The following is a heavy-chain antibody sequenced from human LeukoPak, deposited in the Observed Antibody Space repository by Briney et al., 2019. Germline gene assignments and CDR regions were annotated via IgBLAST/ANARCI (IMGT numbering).Heavy chain of an antibody. CDR2: INQGGSEK. V-gene: IGHV3-7*03. J-gene: IGHJ4*02. D-gene: IGHD1-26*01. Sequence: GGSLRLSCAASGFTFSSYWMSWLRQAPGKRLEWVGNINQGGSEKNYVDSVKGRFTLSRDNAKNSLDLQMNSLRADDTAVYYCARDVSGGRGATEYWGQGTLVTISS. CDR1: GFTFSSYW. CDR3: ARDVSGGRGATEY.